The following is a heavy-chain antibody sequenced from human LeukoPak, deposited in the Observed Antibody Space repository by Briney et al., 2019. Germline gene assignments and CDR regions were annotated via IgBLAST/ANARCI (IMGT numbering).Heavy chain of an antibody. J-gene: IGHJ4*02. CDR1: GFTFSSYA. CDR2: ISGSGGST. D-gene: IGHD4-17*01. CDR3: AKDRTVTTGRAHFDY. Sequence: GGSLRLSCAASGFTFSSYAMSWVRQAPGKGLEWVSAISGSGGSTYYADSVKGRFTISRDNSKNTLYLQMNSLRAEDTAVYYCAKDRTVTTGRAHFDYWGQGTLVTVSS. V-gene: IGHV3-23*01.